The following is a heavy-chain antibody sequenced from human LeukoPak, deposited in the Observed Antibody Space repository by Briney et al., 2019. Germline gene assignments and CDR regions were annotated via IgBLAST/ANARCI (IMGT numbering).Heavy chain of an antibody. CDR3: ARDFQDSSGYYHNYYYYYMDV. D-gene: IGHD3-22*01. CDR1: GYTFTSYY. J-gene: IGHJ6*03. Sequence: ASVKVSCKASGYTFTSYYMHWVRQAPGQGLEWMGIINPSGGSTSYAQKFQSRVTMTRDMSTSTVYMELSSLRSEDTAVYYCARDFQDSSGYYHNYYYYYMDVWGKGTTVTVSS. CDR2: INPSGGST. V-gene: IGHV1-46*01.